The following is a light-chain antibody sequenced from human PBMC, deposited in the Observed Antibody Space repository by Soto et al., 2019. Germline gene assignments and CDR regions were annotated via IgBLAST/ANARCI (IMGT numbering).Light chain of an antibody. J-gene: IGLJ1*01. CDR2: SSN. Sequence: QSVLTQPPSASGTPGQRVTISCSGSSSNIGSYTLNWYQHLPGTAPKLLIYSSNQRPSEVSDRFSGSKSGNTASLTISGLQVEDEADYYCTSNATRSPYVFGTGTKVTVL. CDR3: TSNATRSPYV. CDR1: SSNIGSYT. V-gene: IGLV1-44*01.